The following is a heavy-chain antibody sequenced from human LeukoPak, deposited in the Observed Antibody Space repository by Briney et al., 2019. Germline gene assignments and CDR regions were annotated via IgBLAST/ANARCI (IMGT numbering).Heavy chain of an antibody. CDR2: IKQDGSKK. V-gene: IGHV3-7*04. CDR1: GFMLSSTW. CDR3: TRVGYIDEGIDY. Sequence: GGSLRLSCAASGFMLSSTWMTWVRQAPGKGLEWVANIKQDGSKKSYVDSVKGRFTISRDNAKNSLYLQMNSLRAEDTAIYYCTRVGYIDEGIDYWGQGTLVTVSS. D-gene: IGHD5-24*01. J-gene: IGHJ4*02.